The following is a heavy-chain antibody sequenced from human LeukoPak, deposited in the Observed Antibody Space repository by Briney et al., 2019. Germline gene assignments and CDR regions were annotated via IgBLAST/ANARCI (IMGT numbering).Heavy chain of an antibody. V-gene: IGHV3-23*01. CDR3: AKDMHDIVVVVAATPPDAFDI. CDR2: ISGSGGST. J-gene: IGHJ3*02. Sequence: GGSLRLSCAASGFTFSSYAMSWVRQAPGKGLEWVSAISGSGGSTYYADSVKGRFTISRDNSKNTLYLQMNSLRAEDTAVYYCAKDMHDIVVVVAATPPDAFDIWGQGTMVTVSS. CDR1: GFTFSSYA. D-gene: IGHD2-15*01.